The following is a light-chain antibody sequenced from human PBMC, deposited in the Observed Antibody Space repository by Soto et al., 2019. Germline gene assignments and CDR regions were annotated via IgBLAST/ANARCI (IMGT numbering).Light chain of an antibody. CDR2: EVS. CDR1: SSDVGAYKY. J-gene: IGLJ1*01. V-gene: IGLV2-8*01. Sequence: QSVLTQPPSASGSPGQSVTISCTGTSSDVGAYKYVAWYQHHPGKAPKVMIYEVSKRPSGVPDRFSGSKSGNTATLTVSGLQAEDEADYYCSSYAGSDIWVFGTGTQLTVL. CDR3: SSYAGSDIWV.